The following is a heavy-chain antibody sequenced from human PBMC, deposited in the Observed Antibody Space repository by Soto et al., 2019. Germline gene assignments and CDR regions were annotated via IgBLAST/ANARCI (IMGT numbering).Heavy chain of an antibody. CDR2: IRSKTNSYAT. V-gene: IGHV3-73*01. J-gene: IGHJ5*02. D-gene: IGHD3-22*01. CDR1: GFPFRGSG. CDR3: TRDPRNYYDSIGSANWFDP. Sequence: PWGSLRLSCAASGFPFRGSGMRWVRQGSGKRLEWVGRIRSKTNSYATAYAASVKGRFTISRDDSKDTAYLQMNSLKTEDTAVYYCTRDPRNYYDSIGSANWFDPWGQGTLVTVSS.